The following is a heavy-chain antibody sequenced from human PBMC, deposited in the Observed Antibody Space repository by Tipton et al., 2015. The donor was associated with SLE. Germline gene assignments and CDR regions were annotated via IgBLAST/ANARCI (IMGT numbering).Heavy chain of an antibody. V-gene: IGHV4-31*03. CDR2: IYYSGST. Sequence: TLSLTCTVSGYSISSGYYWGWIRQHPGKGLEWIGYIYYSGSTYYNPSLKSRVTISVDTSKNQFSLKLSSVTAADTAVYYCARVWVRGVIPYYFDYWGQGTLVTVSS. J-gene: IGHJ4*02. D-gene: IGHD3-10*01. CDR3: ARVWVRGVIPYYFDY. CDR1: GYSISSGYY.